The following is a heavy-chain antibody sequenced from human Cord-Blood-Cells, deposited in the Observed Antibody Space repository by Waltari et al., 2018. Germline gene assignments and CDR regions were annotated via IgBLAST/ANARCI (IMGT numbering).Heavy chain of an antibody. D-gene: IGHD5-12*01. J-gene: IGHJ4*02. CDR1: GYSFTSYW. CDR2: IYPGDADT. CDR3: ARHPVGRDGYNSHFDY. Sequence: EVQLVQSGAEVKKPGESLKISCKGSGYSFTSYWIGWVRQMPGKGLQWMGIIYPGDADTRYSPSFQGQVTISADKSISTAYLQWSSLKASDTAMYYCARHPVGRDGYNSHFDYWGQGTLVTVSS. V-gene: IGHV5-51*01.